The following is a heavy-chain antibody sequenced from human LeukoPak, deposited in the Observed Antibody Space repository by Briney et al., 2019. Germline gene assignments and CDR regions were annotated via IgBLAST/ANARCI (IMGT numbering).Heavy chain of an antibody. Sequence: GGSLRLSCAASGFTFSDYYMSWIRQAPGKGLEGVSYISSGSTIYYADSVKGRFTISRDNAKNSLYLQMNSLRAEDTAVYYCAREALGVAAAGAFDIWGQGTMVTVSS. CDR1: GFTFSDYY. V-gene: IGHV3-11*04. D-gene: IGHD6-13*01. J-gene: IGHJ3*02. CDR3: AREALGVAAAGAFDI. CDR2: ISSGSTI.